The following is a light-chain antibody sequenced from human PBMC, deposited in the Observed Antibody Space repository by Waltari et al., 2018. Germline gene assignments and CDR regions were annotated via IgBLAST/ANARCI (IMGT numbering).Light chain of an antibody. CDR1: SGIDVGTSR. CDR2: YRPDSDK. CDR3: MIWDSSAWV. Sequence: QAVLTQPSSLSASPGASASLTCTLRSGIDVGTSRIYWYQQKPGSPPHYLLRYRPDSDKQQGSGVPSRFSGSKDASANAGILLISGLQSDDEADYYCMIWDSSAWVFGGGTKLTVL. V-gene: IGLV5-45*03. J-gene: IGLJ3*02.